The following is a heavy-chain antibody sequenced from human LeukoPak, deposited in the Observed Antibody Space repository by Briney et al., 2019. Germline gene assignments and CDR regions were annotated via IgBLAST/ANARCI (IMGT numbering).Heavy chain of an antibody. CDR2: ISDSAAST. V-gene: IGHV3-23*01. CDR1: GFTFNNYA. Sequence: PGGSLRLSCAASGFTFNNYAMSWVRQTPGKGLEWVSGISDSAASTYYTDSVKGRLTISRDNSKDTVYLQMNNLRVADTALYFCVRHDSYIPFWGQGSLVTVSS. D-gene: IGHD5-18*01. J-gene: IGHJ1*01. CDR3: VRHDSYIPF.